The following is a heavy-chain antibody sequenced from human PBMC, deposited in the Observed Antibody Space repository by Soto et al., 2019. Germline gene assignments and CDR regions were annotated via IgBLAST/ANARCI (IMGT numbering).Heavy chain of an antibody. D-gene: IGHD6-6*01. Sequence: EVQLLESGGGLVQPGGSLRLSCGASGFTFSVYAMTWVRQAPGKGLEWVSAISGNGGSTYYADSVKGRFIISRDNSTSTLHLQMNSLRVEDTAVYYCAKDRTFGRPLVRFDSWGQGTLVTVSS. J-gene: IGHJ4*02. V-gene: IGHV3-23*01. CDR3: AKDRTFGRPLVRFDS. CDR2: ISGNGGST. CDR1: GFTFSVYA.